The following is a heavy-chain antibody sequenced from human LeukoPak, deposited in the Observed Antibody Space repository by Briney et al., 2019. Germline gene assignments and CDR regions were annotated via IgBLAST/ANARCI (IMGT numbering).Heavy chain of an antibody. Sequence: SETLSLTCAVYGGSFSGYYWSWIRQPPGKGLEWIGEINHSGSTNYNPPLKSRVTISVDTPKNQFSLKLISVTAADTAVYYCARGILITMVRGDLLVDFFDPWGQGTLVTVSS. V-gene: IGHV4-34*01. J-gene: IGHJ5*02. CDR3: ARGILITMVRGDLLVDFFDP. D-gene: IGHD3-10*01. CDR2: INHSGST. CDR1: GGSFSGYY.